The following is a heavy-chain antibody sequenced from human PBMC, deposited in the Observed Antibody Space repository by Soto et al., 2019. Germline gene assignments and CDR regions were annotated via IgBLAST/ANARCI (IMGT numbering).Heavy chain of an antibody. CDR2: ISDNASTT. CDR1: GFTFSSYA. V-gene: IGHV3-23*01. J-gene: IGHJ6*02. D-gene: IGHD6-13*01. CDR3: ARDKRAAALYGMDV. Sequence: GGSLRLSCAASGFTFSSYAMNWVRQAPGKGLEWVSSISDNASTTYYADSVKGRFTISRDNSKNTLYLQMNSLRAEDTAVYYCARDKRAAALYGMDVWGQGTTVTVSS.